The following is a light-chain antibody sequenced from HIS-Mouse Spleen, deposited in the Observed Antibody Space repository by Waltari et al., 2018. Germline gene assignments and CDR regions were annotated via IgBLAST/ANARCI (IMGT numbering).Light chain of an antibody. Sequence: QSALTQPASVSGSPGQSITISCTGTSSDVGSYNLVSWYQQHPGKAPKLMIYEGSKRPSGLSNLFPGSKSGNTASLTISGLQAEDEADYYCCSYAGSSTWVFGGGTKLTVL. CDR3: CSYAGSSTWV. V-gene: IGLV2-23*01. CDR1: SSDVGSYNL. J-gene: IGLJ3*02. CDR2: EGS.